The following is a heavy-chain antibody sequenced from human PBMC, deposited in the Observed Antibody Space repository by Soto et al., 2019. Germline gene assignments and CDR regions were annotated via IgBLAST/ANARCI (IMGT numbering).Heavy chain of an antibody. CDR3: ARPGGYDSSGYYDHDAFDI. CDR2: IIPIFGTA. Sequence: QVQLVQSGAEVKKPGSSVKVTCKASGGTFSSYAISWVRQAPGQGHEWMGGIIPIFGTANYAQKFQGRVTITADESTSTAYMELSSLRSEDTAVYYCARPGGYDSSGYYDHDAFDIWGQGTMVTVSS. J-gene: IGHJ3*02. V-gene: IGHV1-69*01. CDR1: GGTFSSYA. D-gene: IGHD3-22*01.